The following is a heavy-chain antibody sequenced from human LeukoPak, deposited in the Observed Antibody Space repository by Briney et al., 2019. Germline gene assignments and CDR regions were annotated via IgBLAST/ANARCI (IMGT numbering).Heavy chain of an antibody. CDR2: IYHSGST. CDR3: AHDSGSYFDAFDI. J-gene: IGHJ3*02. D-gene: IGHD1-26*01. V-gene: IGHV4-38-2*01. Sequence: KPSETLSLTCAVSGYSISSGYYWGWIRQPPGKGLEWIGSIYHSGSTYYNPSLKSRVTISADTSKNQFSLKLSSVTAADTAVYYCAHDSGSYFDAFDIWGQGTMVTVSS. CDR1: GYSISSGYY.